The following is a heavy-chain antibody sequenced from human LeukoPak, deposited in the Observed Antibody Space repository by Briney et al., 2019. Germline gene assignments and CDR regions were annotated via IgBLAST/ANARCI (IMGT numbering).Heavy chain of an antibody. CDR2: IRYDGSNK. V-gene: IGHV3-30*02. CDR1: GFTFSSYG. D-gene: IGHD6-19*01. Sequence: PGGSLRLSCAASGFTFSSYGMHWVRQAPGKGLEWVASIRYDGSNKYYADSVKGRFTISRDNSKNTLYLQMNSLRAEDTAVYYCAKDPEEVAAPSMVIDYWGQGTLVTVSS. CDR3: AKDPEEVAAPSMVIDY. J-gene: IGHJ4*02.